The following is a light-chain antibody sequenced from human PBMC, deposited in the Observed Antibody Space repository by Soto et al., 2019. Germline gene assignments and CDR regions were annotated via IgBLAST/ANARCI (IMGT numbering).Light chain of an antibody. V-gene: IGLV1-44*01. CDR3: AAWDDSLNGWV. CDR2: SDN. CDR1: SSNIGSNT. Sequence: QSALTQPPSASGTPGQRVTISCAGSSSNIGSNTINWYQQLPGTAPKLLMYSDNQRPSGVPDRFSGSKSGTSASLAISGLQSEDEADYYCAAWDDSLNGWVFGGGTKVTVL. J-gene: IGLJ3*02.